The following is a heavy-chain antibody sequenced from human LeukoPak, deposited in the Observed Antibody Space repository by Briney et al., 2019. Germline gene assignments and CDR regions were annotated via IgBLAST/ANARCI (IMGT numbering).Heavy chain of an antibody. Sequence: SETLSLTCTVSGYSISSGYYWGWIRPPPGKGLEWIGSTYHSGSTYYNPSLKSRVTISVATSKNQFSLKLSSVTAADTAVYYCASQGYTYPFDYWGQGTLVTVSS. CDR2: TYHSGST. V-gene: IGHV4-38-2*02. J-gene: IGHJ4*02. D-gene: IGHD2-2*02. CDR1: GYSISSGYY. CDR3: ASQGYTYPFDY.